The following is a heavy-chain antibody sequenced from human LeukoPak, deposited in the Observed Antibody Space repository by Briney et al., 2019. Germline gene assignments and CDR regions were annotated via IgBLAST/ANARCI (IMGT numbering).Heavy chain of an antibody. Sequence: GGSLRLSCAASGFTVSSNYMSWVRQAPGKGLEWVSVIYSGGSTYYADSVKGRVTISRDNSKNTLSLEMNSLRAEDTAVYYCAKDHVGTWSALDYWGQGTLVTVSS. J-gene: IGHJ4*02. CDR1: GFTVSSNY. CDR2: IYSGGST. CDR3: AKDHVGTWSALDY. V-gene: IGHV3-53*05. D-gene: IGHD6-13*01.